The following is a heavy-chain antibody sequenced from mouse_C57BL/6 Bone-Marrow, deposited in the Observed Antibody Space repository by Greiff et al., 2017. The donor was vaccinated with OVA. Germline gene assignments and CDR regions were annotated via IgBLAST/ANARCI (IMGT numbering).Heavy chain of an antibody. CDR1: GYTFTDYY. J-gene: IGHJ3*01. CDR3: AREDSSAWFAY. Sequence: VQLQQSGPELVKPGASVKISCKASGYTFTDYYMNWVKQSHGKSLEWIGDINPNNGGTSYNQKFKGKATLTVDKSSSTAYMELRSLTSEDSAVYYCAREDSSAWFAYWGQGTLVTVSA. CDR2: INPNNGGT. V-gene: IGHV1-26*01. D-gene: IGHD3-2*02.